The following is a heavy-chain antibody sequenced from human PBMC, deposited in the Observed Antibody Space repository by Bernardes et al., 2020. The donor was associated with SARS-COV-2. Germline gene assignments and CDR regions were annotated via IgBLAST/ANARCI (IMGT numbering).Heavy chain of an antibody. J-gene: IGHJ4*02. Sequence: GSLRLSCAASGFTFSNYAMSWVRQAPGKGLEWVSSITPSGGSTYYADSVKGRFTISRDNSKKTLYLQINTLRAEDTAVYYCATTFGGVDRNSWGQGSLVIVSS. CDR1: GFTFSNYA. D-gene: IGHD3-16*01. V-gene: IGHV3-23*01. CDR2: ITPSGGST. CDR3: ATTFGGVDRNS.